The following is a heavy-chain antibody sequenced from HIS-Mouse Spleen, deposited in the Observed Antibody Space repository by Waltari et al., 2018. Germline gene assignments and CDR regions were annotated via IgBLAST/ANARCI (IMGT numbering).Heavy chain of an antibody. CDR2: IYYSGRT. D-gene: IGHD6-13*01. Sequence: QLQLQESGPGLVEPSETLSLTCTVSGGSISSSSSHWRWIRQPPGKGLEWIGSIYYSGRTYYNPSLKSRVTISVDTSKNQFSLKLSSVTAADTAVYYCAREIPYSSSWYDWYFDLWGRGTLVTVSS. V-gene: IGHV4-39*07. J-gene: IGHJ2*01. CDR3: AREIPYSSSWYDWYFDL. CDR1: GGSISSSSSH.